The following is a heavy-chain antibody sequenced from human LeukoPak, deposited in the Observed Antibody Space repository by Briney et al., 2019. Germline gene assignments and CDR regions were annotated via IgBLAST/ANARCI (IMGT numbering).Heavy chain of an antibody. CDR1: GGSISSYY. J-gene: IGHJ5*02. V-gene: IGHV4-59*01. CDR3: ARVEGWQQARFDP. CDR2: IYYSGST. Sequence: PSETLSLTCTVSGGSISSYYWSWIRQPPGKGLEWIGYIYYSGSTNYNPSLKSRVTISADTSKNQFSLKLSSVTAADTAVYYCARVEGWQQARFDPWGQGTLVTVSS. D-gene: IGHD6-13*01.